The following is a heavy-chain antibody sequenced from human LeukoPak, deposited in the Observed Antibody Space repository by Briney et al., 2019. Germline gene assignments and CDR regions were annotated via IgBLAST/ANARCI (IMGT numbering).Heavy chain of an antibody. CDR2: VSSNGGST. CDR1: GFTFSSYW. D-gene: IGHD6-6*01. J-gene: IGHJ4*02. Sequence: GGSLRLSCAASGFTFSSYWMSWVRQAPGKGLEWVSTVSSNGGSTYYADSVKGRFTISRDNSKNTLYVQVNSLRAEDTGVYYCAKLAHSSSPDIDYWGQGTVVTVSS. CDR3: AKLAHSSSPDIDY. V-gene: IGHV3-23*01.